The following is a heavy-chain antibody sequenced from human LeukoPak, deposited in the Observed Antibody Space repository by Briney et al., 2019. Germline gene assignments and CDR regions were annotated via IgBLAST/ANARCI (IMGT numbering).Heavy chain of an antibody. CDR1: GFTFSNYW. D-gene: IGHD1-1*01. J-gene: IGHJ4*02. Sequence: GGSLRLSCAASGFTFSNYWMHWVRQAPGKGLVWVSRVNTDGSGTKYADSVKGRFTISRDNAKNTMYLQMNSLRAEDTAVYYCAPLVGTPDLHSWGQGTLVTVFS. CDR3: APLVGTPDLHS. V-gene: IGHV3-74*03. CDR2: VNTDGSGT.